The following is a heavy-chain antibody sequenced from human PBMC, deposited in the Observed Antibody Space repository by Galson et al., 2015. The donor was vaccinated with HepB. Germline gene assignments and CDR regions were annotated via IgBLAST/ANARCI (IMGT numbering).Heavy chain of an antibody. CDR3: ARAGGVVPAAIVWFDP. V-gene: IGHV3-11*01. J-gene: IGHJ5*02. CDR1: GFTFSDYY. D-gene: IGHD2-2*01. CDR2: ISSSGSTI. Sequence: SLRLSCAASGFTFSDYYMSWIRQAPGKGLEWVSYISSSGSTIYYADSVKGRFTISRDNAMNSLYLQMNSLRAEDTAVYYCARAGGVVPAAIVWFDPWGQGTLVTVSS.